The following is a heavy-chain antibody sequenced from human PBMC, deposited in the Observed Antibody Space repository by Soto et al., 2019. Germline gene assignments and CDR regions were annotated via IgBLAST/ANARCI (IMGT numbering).Heavy chain of an antibody. Sequence: QVQLVQSGAEVKKPGASVKVSCKASGYTFTSYGISWVRQAPGQGLEWMGWIRAYNGNTNYAQKHQGRVTMTTDTSTSTAYIELRTLSSEETAVYYCARGQATMIGVVGDYWGQGTLVTVSS. J-gene: IGHJ4*02. CDR3: ARGQATMIGVVGDY. CDR1: GYTFTSYG. D-gene: IGHD3-22*01. CDR2: IRAYNGNT. V-gene: IGHV1-18*01.